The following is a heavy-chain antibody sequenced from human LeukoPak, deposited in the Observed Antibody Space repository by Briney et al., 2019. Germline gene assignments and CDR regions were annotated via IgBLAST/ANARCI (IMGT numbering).Heavy chain of an antibody. D-gene: IGHD2-2*01. CDR1: GHTFTSYG. Sequence: ASVKVSCKASGHTFTSYGISWVRQAPGQGLEWMGWISAYNGNTNYAQKLQGRVTMTTDTSTSTAYMELRSLRSDDTAVYYCARVLEGYQLLYYFDYWGQGTLVTVSS. J-gene: IGHJ4*02. V-gene: IGHV1-18*01. CDR3: ARVLEGYQLLYYFDY. CDR2: ISAYNGNT.